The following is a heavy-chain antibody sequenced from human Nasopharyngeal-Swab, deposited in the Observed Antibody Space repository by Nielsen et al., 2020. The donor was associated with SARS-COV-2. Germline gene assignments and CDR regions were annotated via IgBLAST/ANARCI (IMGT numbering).Heavy chain of an antibody. J-gene: IGHJ2*01. CDR2: IYYSGST. V-gene: IGHV4-59*01. D-gene: IGHD3-22*01. Sequence: SETLSLTCTVSGGSISSYYWSWIRQPPGKGLEWIGYIYYSGSTNYNPSLKSRVTISVDTSKNQFSLKLSSVTAADTAVYYRARGTRGYSLYWYFDLWGRGTLVTVSS. CDR1: GGSISSYY. CDR3: ARGTRGYSLYWYFDL.